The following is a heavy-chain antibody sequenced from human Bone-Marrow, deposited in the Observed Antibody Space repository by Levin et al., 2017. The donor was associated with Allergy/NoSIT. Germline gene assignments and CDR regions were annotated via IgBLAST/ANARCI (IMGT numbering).Heavy chain of an antibody. CDR1: GFTFSDYY. V-gene: IGHV3-11*01. CDR3: ARDLTTVTTYYFDS. CDR2: ISNTGSTI. Sequence: SCAASGFTFSDYYMSWIRQAPGKGLEWVSYISNTGSTIYYADSVKGRFTISRDNAKNSLYLQMNSLRAEDTAVYYCARDLTTVTTYYFDSWGQGTLVTVSS. D-gene: IGHD4-17*01. J-gene: IGHJ4*02.